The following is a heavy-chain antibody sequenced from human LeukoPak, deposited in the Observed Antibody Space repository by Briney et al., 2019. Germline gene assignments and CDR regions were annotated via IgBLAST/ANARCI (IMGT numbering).Heavy chain of an antibody. CDR2: IYSGGST. D-gene: IGHD5-12*01. CDR1: GFTVSSNY. V-gene: IGHV3-53*04. Sequence: PGGSLRLSCAASGFTVSSNYMSWVRQAPGKGLEWVSVIYSGGSTYYADSVKGRFTISRHNSKNTLYLQMNSLRAEDTAVYYCARQPGGYEYYFDYWGQGTLVTVSS. J-gene: IGHJ4*02. CDR3: ARQPGGYEYYFDY.